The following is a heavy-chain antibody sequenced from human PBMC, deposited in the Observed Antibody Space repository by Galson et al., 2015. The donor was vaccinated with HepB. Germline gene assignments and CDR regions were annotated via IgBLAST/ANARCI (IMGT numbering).Heavy chain of an antibody. CDR1: GGTFSSYA. Sequence: SLKVSCKASGGTFSSYAISWVRQAPGQGLEWMGGIIPIFGTANYAQKFQGRVTITADKSTSTAYMELSSLRSEDTAVYYCASSYGSGTIYWFDPWGQGTLVTVSS. J-gene: IGHJ5*02. CDR3: ASSYGSGTIYWFDP. CDR2: IIPIFGTA. V-gene: IGHV1-69*06. D-gene: IGHD3-10*01.